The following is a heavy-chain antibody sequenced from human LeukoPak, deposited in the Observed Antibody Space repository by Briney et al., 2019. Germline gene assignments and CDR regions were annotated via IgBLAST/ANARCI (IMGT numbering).Heavy chain of an antibody. CDR1: GGSFSGYY. D-gene: IGHD3-9*01. CDR2: INHSGST. V-gene: IGHV4-34*01. CDR3: ARTPRLTGYSRYVFDI. Sequence: SETLSLTCTVYGGSFSGYYWSWIRQPPGQGLEWVGEINHSGSTNYNPSLKSRVTISVDTSKNQFSLKLSSVTAADTAVYYCARTPRLTGYSRYVFDIWGQGTMVTVSS. J-gene: IGHJ3*02.